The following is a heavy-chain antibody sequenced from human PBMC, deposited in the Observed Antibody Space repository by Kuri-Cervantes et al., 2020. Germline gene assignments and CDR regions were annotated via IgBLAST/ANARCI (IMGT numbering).Heavy chain of an antibody. Sequence: SLKISCAASGFSFDDYGMHWVRQAPGKGLEWVSGISWNSGSIGYADSVKGRFTISRDNAKNSLYLQMNSLRAEDTAMYYCARKMATRSYYYYNGLDVWGQGTTVTVSS. CDR2: ISWNSGSI. V-gene: IGHV3-9*01. CDR1: GFSFDDYG. J-gene: IGHJ6*02. D-gene: IGHD5-24*01. CDR3: ARKMATRSYYYYNGLDV.